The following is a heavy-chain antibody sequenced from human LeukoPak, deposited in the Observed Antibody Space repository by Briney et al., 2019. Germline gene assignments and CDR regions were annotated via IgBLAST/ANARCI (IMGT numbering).Heavy chain of an antibody. CDR3: ARGGYCSSTSCLWGSYYYYMDV. Sequence: SETLSLTCSVSGYSFSSGFYWGWIRRPPGKGLEWIGSIFHSGSTYYNPSLKSRVTISVDTSKNQLSLKLISVTAADTAVYYCARGGYCSSTSCLWGSYYYYMDVWGKGTTVTVSS. J-gene: IGHJ6*03. D-gene: IGHD2-2*01. CDR2: IFHSGST. CDR1: GYSFSSGFY. V-gene: IGHV4-38-2*02.